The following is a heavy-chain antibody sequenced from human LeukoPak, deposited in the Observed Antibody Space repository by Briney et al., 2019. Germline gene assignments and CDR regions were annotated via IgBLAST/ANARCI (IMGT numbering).Heavy chain of an antibody. J-gene: IGHJ4*02. CDR1: GFTFGDYA. CDR3: TRDQGVYYYDSSGYLY. V-gene: IGHV3-49*04. CDR2: IRSKAYGGTT. Sequence: GSLRLSCTASGFTFGDYAMSWVRQAPGKGLEWVGFIRSKAYGGTTEYAASVKGRFTISRDDSKSIAYLQMNSLKTEDTAVYYCTRDQGVYYYDSSGYLYWGQGTLVTVSS. D-gene: IGHD3-22*01.